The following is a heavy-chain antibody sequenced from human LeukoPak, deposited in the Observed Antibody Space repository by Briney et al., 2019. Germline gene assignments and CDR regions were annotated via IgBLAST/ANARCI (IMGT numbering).Heavy chain of an antibody. V-gene: IGHV3-33*01. CDR1: GFTFSSHA. CDR3: ARAPRQADDYFYFMDV. Sequence: PERSLRLSCAASGFTFSSHAMQWVRQAPGKGLEWVALIWYDGTNKYYADSVKGRFTISRDNSKNTVYLQMNSLRAEDTAVYYCARAPRQADDYFYFMDVWGEGTTVTVSS. CDR2: IWYDGTNK. J-gene: IGHJ6*03. D-gene: IGHD6-25*01.